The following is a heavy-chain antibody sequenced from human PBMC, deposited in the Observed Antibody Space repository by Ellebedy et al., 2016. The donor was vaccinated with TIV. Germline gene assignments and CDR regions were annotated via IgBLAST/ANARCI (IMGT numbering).Heavy chain of an antibody. V-gene: IGHV3-11*01. CDR3: ARLGVIAAAGASDN. D-gene: IGHD6-13*01. Sequence: GESLKISCAASGFTFSGYYMSWFRQAPGKGPEWVSYISCSGERMYYADSVKGRFTTARDNAENSLYLQMNSRRAEDTAVYYCARLGVIAAAGASDNWGQGTLVIVSS. J-gene: IGHJ4*02. CDR2: ISCSGERM. CDR1: GFTFSGYY.